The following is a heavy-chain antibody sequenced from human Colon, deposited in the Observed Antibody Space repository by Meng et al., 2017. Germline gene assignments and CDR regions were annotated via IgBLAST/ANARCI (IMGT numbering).Heavy chain of an antibody. CDR1: GGSISRSDW. CDR3: ASSDYYRSDY. Sequence: RRQESGPGLVKPWGTLSLTCAVSGGSISRSDWWSWVRQPPGKGLEWIGETSHSGSTNYSPSLKSRVTISLDKSKNQLSLKLNSVTAADTAVYYCASSDYYRSDYWGQGTLVTVSS. CDR2: TSHSGST. J-gene: IGHJ4*02. V-gene: IGHV4-4*02. D-gene: IGHD3-22*01.